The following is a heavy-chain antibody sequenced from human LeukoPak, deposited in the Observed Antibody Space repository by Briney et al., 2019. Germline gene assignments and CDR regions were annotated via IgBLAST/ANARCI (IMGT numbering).Heavy chain of an antibody. CDR3: ARESTVVTRNSQSWFDP. CDR2: IYYSGST. D-gene: IGHD4-23*01. J-gene: IGHJ5*02. V-gene: IGHV4-59*01. Sequence: SETLSLTCTVSGGSISSYYWSWLRQPPGKGLEWIGYIYYSGSTNYNPSLKSRVTISVDTSKNQFSLKLSSVTAADTAVYYCARESTVVTRNSQSWFDPWGQGTLVTVSS. CDR1: GGSISSYY.